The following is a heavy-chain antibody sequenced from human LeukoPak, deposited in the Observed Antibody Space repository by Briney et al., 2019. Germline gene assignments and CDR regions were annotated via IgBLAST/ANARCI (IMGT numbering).Heavy chain of an antibody. Sequence: GGSLRLSCAASGFTFSSYAMNWVRQAPGKGLEWVSSISSSSSYIYYADSVKGRFTISRDNAKNSLYLQMNSLRAEDTAVYYCARDPSGWYFVDYWGQGTLVTVSS. CDR3: ARDPSGWYFVDY. CDR1: GFTFSSYA. CDR2: ISSSSSYI. V-gene: IGHV3-21*01. J-gene: IGHJ4*02. D-gene: IGHD6-19*01.